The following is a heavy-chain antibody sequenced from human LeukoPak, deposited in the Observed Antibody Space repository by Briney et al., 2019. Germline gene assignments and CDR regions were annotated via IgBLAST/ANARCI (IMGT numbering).Heavy chain of an antibody. Sequence: SETLSLTCAVYGGSFSGYHWGWIRQPPGKGLEWIGEINHSGSTNYNPSLKSRVTISVDTSKNQFSLKLSSVTAADTAVYYCARGPIFYDYVWGSYRYNWFDPWGQGTLVTVSS. CDR1: GGSFSGYH. CDR2: INHSGST. V-gene: IGHV4-34*01. CDR3: ARGPIFYDYVWGSYRYNWFDP. J-gene: IGHJ5*02. D-gene: IGHD3-16*02.